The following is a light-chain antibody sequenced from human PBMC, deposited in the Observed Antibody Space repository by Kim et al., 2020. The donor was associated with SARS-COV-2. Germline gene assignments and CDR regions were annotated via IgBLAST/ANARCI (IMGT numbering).Light chain of an antibody. CDR1: KLGDKY. Sequence: SYELTQPPSVSVSPGQTASITCSGDKLGDKYACWYQQKPGQSPVLVIYQDSKRPSGIPERFSGSNSGNTATLTITGTQAREEADYYCQSWDSSTAWVFGG. V-gene: IGLV3-1*01. CDR3: QSWDSSTAWV. J-gene: IGLJ2*01. CDR2: QDS.